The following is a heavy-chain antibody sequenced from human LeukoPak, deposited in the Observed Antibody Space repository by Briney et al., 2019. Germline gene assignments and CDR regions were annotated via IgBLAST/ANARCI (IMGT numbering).Heavy chain of an antibody. D-gene: IGHD3-3*01. CDR1: GFTFSSYG. CDR3: ARERYDFWSYYGMDV. J-gene: IGHJ6*02. V-gene: IGHV3-33*01. Sequence: GRSLRLSCAASGFTFSSYGMHWVRQAPGKGLEWVAVIWYDGSNKYYADSVKGQFTISRDNSKNTLYLQMNSLRAEDTAVYYCARERYDFWSYYGMDVWGQGTTVTVSS. CDR2: IWYDGSNK.